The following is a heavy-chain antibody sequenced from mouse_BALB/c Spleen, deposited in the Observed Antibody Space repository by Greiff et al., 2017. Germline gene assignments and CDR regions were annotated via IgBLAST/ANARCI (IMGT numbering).Heavy chain of an antibody. Sequence: EVMLVESGGDLVKPGGSLKLSCAASGFTFSSYGMSWVRQTPDKRLEWVATISSGGSYTYYPDSVKGRFTISRDNAKNTLYLQMSSLKSEDTAMYYCARQYEYEGYWGQGTTLTVSS. CDR1: GFTFSSYG. CDR2: ISSGGSYT. V-gene: IGHV5-6*02. CDR3: ARQYEYEGY. J-gene: IGHJ2*01. D-gene: IGHD2-4*01.